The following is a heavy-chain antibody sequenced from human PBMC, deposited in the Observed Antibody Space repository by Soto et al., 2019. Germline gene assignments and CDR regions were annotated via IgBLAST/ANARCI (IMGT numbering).Heavy chain of an antibody. V-gene: IGHV1-18*01. CDR3: VRGGYYGNSWGKLSHHGLGV. Sequence: QVQLAQSANEVKKPGASVRVSCKAAGYTFIRYGIAWVRQAPGQGLEWMGWISPYNDYTVYAQKFQGRVSMTADTSTITVYMKPRGLESYDTAVYYCVRGGYYGNSWGKLSHHGLGVWGQGTSGSGSS. D-gene: IGHD3-16*01. CDR2: ISPYNDYT. J-gene: IGHJ6*02. CDR1: GYTFIRYG.